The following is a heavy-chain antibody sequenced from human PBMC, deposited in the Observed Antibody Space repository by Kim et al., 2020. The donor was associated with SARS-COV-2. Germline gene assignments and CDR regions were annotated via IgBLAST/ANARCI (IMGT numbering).Heavy chain of an antibody. Sequence: GGSLRLSCAASGFTFSSYAMGWVRQAPGKGLEWVSTISGSGGSIYYADSVKGRFTISRDNSKNTLYLQMNSLRAEDTAVYYCAKGDCSSTSCHTTDYWGRGTLVTVSS. CDR3: AKGDCSSTSCHTTDY. V-gene: IGHV3-23*01. J-gene: IGHJ4*02. D-gene: IGHD2-2*02. CDR1: GFTFSSYA. CDR2: ISGSGGSI.